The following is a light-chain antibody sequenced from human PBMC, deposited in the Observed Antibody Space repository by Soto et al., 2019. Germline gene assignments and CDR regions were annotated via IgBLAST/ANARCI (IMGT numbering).Light chain of an antibody. CDR3: SSYTTKSTVV. V-gene: IGLV2-14*01. Sequence: QSALTQPASVSGSPGQSITISCTGTSSDVGAYIYVSWYQQHPGKAPKLLIYEVNNRPSGVSNRFSGSKSGNTASLTLSGLQADDEADYYCSSYTTKSTVVFGGGTKLTVL. CDR2: EVN. CDR1: SSDVGAYIY. J-gene: IGLJ2*01.